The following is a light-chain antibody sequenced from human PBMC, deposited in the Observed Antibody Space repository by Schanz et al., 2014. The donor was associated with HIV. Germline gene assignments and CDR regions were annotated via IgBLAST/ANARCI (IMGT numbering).Light chain of an antibody. J-gene: IGLJ2*01. V-gene: IGLV2-18*02. CDR2: EVS. Sequence: QFALTQPPSASGSPGQSVTISCTGTSSDIGAYNRVSWYQQSPGTAPKLLIYEVSDRPSGIPDRFSGSKSGNTASLTISGLQAEDEADFFCCSDTRTGTLIFGGGTKLTVL. CDR3: CSDTRTGTLI. CDR1: SSDIGAYNR.